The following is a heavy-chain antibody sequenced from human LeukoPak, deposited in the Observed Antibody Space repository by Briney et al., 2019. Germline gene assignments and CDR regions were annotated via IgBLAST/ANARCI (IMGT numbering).Heavy chain of an antibody. V-gene: IGHV1-2*02. D-gene: IGHD5-18*01. CDR1: GYTFTGYY. Sequence: ASVKVSCKASGYTFTGYYMHWVRQAPGQGLEWMGWINLNSGVTNYEQRFEGRVTMTRDTSISTAYMELRRLRSDDTAVYYCARDGGSDTVWFDPWGQGTLVIVSS. CDR3: ARDGGSDTVWFDP. CDR2: INLNSGVT. J-gene: IGHJ5*02.